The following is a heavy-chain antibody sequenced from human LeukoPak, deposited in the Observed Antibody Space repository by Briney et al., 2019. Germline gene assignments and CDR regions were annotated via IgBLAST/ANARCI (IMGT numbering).Heavy chain of an antibody. CDR3: ARDFWSGYYTED. Sequence: GGSLRLSCEFSGIIFSTYAMTWVRQAPGKGLEWISYISCSSSGSTSIIHYADSVKGRFTISRDNAKNSLHLQMDSLSAEDTAVYYCARDFWSGYYTEDWGQGALVIVSS. CDR2: ISCSSSGSTSII. CDR1: GIIFSTYA. D-gene: IGHD3-3*01. J-gene: IGHJ4*02. V-gene: IGHV3-48*04.